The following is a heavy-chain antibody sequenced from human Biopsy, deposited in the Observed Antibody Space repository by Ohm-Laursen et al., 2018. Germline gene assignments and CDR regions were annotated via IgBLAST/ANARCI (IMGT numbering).Heavy chain of an antibody. V-gene: IGHV1-46*01. CDR3: ARAVAGTGGVFDS. Sequence: EASVKVSCKTSGYIFTSYYIHWVRQAPGQGLEWMASINPSGGSTTYAQRFQGRLIMTRDTSTSSIYMELSSLRSEDTAIYFCARAVAGTGGVFDSWGQGTLVTVSS. D-gene: IGHD6-19*01. J-gene: IGHJ4*02. CDR2: INPSGGST. CDR1: GYIFTSYY.